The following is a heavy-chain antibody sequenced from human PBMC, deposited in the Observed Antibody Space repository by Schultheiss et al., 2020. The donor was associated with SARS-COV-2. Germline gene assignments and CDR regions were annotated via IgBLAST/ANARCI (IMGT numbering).Heavy chain of an antibody. CDR2: ISSSSSYI. D-gene: IGHD4-17*01. CDR3: ARDWTTVYYYYYGMDV. V-gene: IGHV3-21*01. CDR1: GFTFSSYS. J-gene: IGHJ6*02. Sequence: GGSLRLSCAASGFTFSSYSMNWVRQAPGKGLEWVSSISSSSSYIYYADSVKGRFTISRDNAKNSLYLQMNSLRAEDTAVYYCARDWTTVYYYYYGMDVWGQGTTVTVSS.